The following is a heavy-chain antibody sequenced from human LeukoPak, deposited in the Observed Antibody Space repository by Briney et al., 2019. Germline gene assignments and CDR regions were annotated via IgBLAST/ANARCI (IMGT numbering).Heavy chain of an antibody. J-gene: IGHJ4*02. CDR3: ARVGALGGHDF. CDR2: IYRSGNT. V-gene: IGHV4-4*02. D-gene: IGHD1-26*01. CDR1: GDSISSSNW. Sequence: SETLSLTCAVSGDSISSSNWWSWVRQPPEKGLEWIGEIYRSGNTNYNPPLKSRVTISLDKSKNQFSLKLNSVTAADTAVYYCARVGALGGHDFWGQGSLVTVSS.